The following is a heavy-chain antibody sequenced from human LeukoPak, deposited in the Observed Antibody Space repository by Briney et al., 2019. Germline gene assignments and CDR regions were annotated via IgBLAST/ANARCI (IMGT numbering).Heavy chain of an antibody. V-gene: IGHV3-21*01. CDR3: AKAGTIFGVVIYYFDY. CDR1: GFTFSSYS. Sequence: GGSLRLSCAASGFTFSSYSMNWVRQAPGKGLEWVSSISSSSSYIYYADSVKGRFTISRDNSKNTLYLQMNSLRAEDTAVYYCAKAGTIFGVVIYYFDYWGQGTLVTVSS. D-gene: IGHD3-3*01. CDR2: ISSSSSYI. J-gene: IGHJ4*02.